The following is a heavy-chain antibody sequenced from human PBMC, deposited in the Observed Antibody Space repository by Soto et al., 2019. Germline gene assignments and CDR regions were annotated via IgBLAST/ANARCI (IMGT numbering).Heavy chain of an antibody. D-gene: IGHD1-26*01. V-gene: IGHV3-7*04. CDR3: ARDVTGGSYYQY. Sequence: EVQLVESGGDLVQPGGSLRLSCAASGFSLSNYWMSWVRQAPGKGLEWVANIKPDGNEKYYVDSVKGRFTISRDNAKNSLYMQMDSLRVEDTAVYYCARDVTGGSYYQYWGQGTLVTVSS. CDR1: GFSLSNYW. J-gene: IGHJ4*02. CDR2: IKPDGNEK.